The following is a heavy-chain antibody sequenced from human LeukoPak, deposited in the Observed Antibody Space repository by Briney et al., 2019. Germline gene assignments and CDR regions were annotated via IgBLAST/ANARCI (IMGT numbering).Heavy chain of an antibody. D-gene: IGHD1-26*01. V-gene: IGHV3-30*02. CDR2: IRFDGSNK. J-gene: IGHJ6*03. CDR3: AKHPVGATYYMDV. Sequence: GGSLRLSCAASGFTFSDYGMDWVRQAPGKGLEWVAFIRFDGSNKYYADSVRDRFTISRDNSKNTLYLQMNSLRAEDTAVYYCAKHPVGATYYMDVWGKGTTVTISS. CDR1: GFTFSDYG.